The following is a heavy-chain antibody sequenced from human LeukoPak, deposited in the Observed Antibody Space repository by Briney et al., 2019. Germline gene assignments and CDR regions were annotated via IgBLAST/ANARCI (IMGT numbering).Heavy chain of an antibody. V-gene: IGHV3-23*01. CDR1: GFTFRNYA. CDR3: AKGHGDASGYYYFDS. CDR2: ISGSSGST. D-gene: IGHD5-12*01. Sequence: GGSLRLSCAASGFTFRNYAMSWVRQAPGKGLEWVSAISGSSGSTYYADSVKGRFSIFRDNYKNMLYLQMNSLRVEDTALYYCAKGHGDASGYYYFDSWGQGTLVTVSS. J-gene: IGHJ4*02.